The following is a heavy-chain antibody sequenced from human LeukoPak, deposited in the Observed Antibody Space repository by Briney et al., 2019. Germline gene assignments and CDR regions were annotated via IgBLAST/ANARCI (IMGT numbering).Heavy chain of an antibody. V-gene: IGHV3-74*01. CDR3: VRYDVEARRFDY. CDR1: GFSFSAYW. Sequence: GGSLRFSCAASGFSFSAYWRHWVRQAPGKGLVWVSRINNEGSGTDYADSVKGRFTISRDNVENTLYLQMSSLSADDTAMYYCVRYDVEARRFDYWGQGTLVTVSS. J-gene: IGHJ4*02. CDR2: INNEGSGT. D-gene: IGHD1-1*01.